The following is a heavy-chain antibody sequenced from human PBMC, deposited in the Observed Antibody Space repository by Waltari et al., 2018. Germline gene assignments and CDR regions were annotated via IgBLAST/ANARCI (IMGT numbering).Heavy chain of an antibody. CDR1: GFPFSNVW. V-gene: IGHV3-15*02. CDR2: IRRETE. D-gene: IGHD3-10*01. Sequence: EVHLVESGGALVRPGGSLRLSCAASGFPFSNVWMSWVRQAPGKGLEWVGRIRRETEDYAAPVKGRFTISRDDSKSMLFLQMSSLKTEDTAVYYCTTDHGSPPDVGYWGQGTLVTVSS. J-gene: IGHJ4*02. CDR3: TTDHGSPPDVGY.